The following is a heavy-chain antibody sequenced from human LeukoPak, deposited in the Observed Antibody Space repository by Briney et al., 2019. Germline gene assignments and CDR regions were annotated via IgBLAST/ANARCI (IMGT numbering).Heavy chain of an antibody. Sequence: ASVKVSCKASGYTFTGYYMHWLRQAPRQGLEWMGWINPNSGGTNYAQKFQGRVTMTRDTSISTAYMELSRLRSDDTAVYYCARVRILEWLLDAFDIWGQGTMVTVSS. V-gene: IGHV1-2*02. J-gene: IGHJ3*02. CDR2: INPNSGGT. CDR3: ARVRILEWLLDAFDI. D-gene: IGHD3-3*01. CDR1: GYTFTGYY.